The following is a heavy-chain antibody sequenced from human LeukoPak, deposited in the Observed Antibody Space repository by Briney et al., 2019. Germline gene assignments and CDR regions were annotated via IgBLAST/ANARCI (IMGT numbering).Heavy chain of an antibody. J-gene: IGHJ6*03. V-gene: IGHV4-30-4*08. CDR2: IYYSGST. CDR1: GGSISSGDYY. D-gene: IGHD2-2*01. Sequence: SQTLSLTCTVSGGSISSGDYYWSWIRQPPGKGLEWIGYIYYSGSTYYNPSLKSRVTISVDTSKNQFSLKLSSVTAADTAVYYCARVPAAIYYYYYMDVWGQGTPVTVSS. CDR3: ARVPAAIYYYYYMDV.